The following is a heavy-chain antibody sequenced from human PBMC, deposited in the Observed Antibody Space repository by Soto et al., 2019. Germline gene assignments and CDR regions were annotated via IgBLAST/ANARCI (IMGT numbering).Heavy chain of an antibody. CDR2: ISAYNGNT. D-gene: IGHD3-3*01. CDR1: GYTFTSYG. J-gene: IGHJ6*02. CDR3: ARDRFAPNPITIFGVATLVDYYYYGMDV. V-gene: IGHV1-18*01. Sequence: QVQLVQSGAEVKKPGASVKVSCKASGYTFTSYGISWVRQAPGQGLEWMGWISAYNGNTNYAQKLQGRVTMTTDTSTSTAYMELRSLRSDDTAVYYCARDRFAPNPITIFGVATLVDYYYYGMDVWGQGTTVTVSS.